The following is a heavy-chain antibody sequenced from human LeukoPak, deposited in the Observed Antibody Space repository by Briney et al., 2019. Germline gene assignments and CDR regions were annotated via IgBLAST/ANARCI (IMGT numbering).Heavy chain of an antibody. J-gene: IGHJ4*02. CDR2: TRNKPNSYTT. CDR3: VRDYYESSGSTYYFDY. Sequence: GGNLRLSCAASGFTFSDLYMDWVGQAPGKGLEWVGRTRNKPNSYTTEYAASVKGRFTISSDDSKNSLYLQMNSLKTEDTAVYYCVRDYYESSGSTYYFDYWGQGTLVTVSS. V-gene: IGHV3-72*01. D-gene: IGHD3-22*01. CDR1: GFTFSDLY.